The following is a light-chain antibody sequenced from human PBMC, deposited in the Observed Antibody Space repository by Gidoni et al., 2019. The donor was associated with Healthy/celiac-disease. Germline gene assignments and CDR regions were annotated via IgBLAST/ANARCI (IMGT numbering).Light chain of an antibody. J-gene: IGKJ3*01. CDR3: QQDDNLPPRFT. Sequence: DVQMPQSPSTLSASVGDRVTITRLASQDISNYLNWYQQKTGTAPKLLISASSNLETGVPSRFSGSVSVTDFTFSISSLEPEDIATYYCQQDDNLPPRFTFGSGTKVDIK. V-gene: IGKV1-33*01. CDR2: ASS. CDR1: QDISNY.